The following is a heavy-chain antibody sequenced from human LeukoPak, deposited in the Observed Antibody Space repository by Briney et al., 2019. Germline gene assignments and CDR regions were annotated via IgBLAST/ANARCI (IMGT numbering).Heavy chain of an antibody. D-gene: IGHD5-12*01. CDR1: GGSISSSNW. Sequence: SETLSLTCAVSGGSISSSNWWSWVRQPPGKGLEWIGEIYHSGSTNYNPSLKSRVTISVDKSKNQFSLKLSSVTAADTAVYYCARTSDVDIVAAQHFDYWGQGTLVTVSS. V-gene: IGHV4-4*02. J-gene: IGHJ4*02. CDR2: IYHSGST. CDR3: ARTSDVDIVAAQHFDY.